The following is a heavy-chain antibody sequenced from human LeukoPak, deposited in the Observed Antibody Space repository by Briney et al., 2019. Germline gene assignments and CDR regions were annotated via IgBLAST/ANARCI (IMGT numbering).Heavy chain of an antibody. CDR2: FRNSGTS. CDR1: DDSISDYY. V-gene: IGHV4-59*01. CDR3: TRGAGWLIDY. Sequence: SETLSLTCTVSDDSISDYYRGWIRQPPGKGLEWIGYFRNSGTSTYNPSLKSRVTISADTSKNQFSLKLNSLTTADTAVYYCTRGAGWLIDYWGQGILVTVSS. J-gene: IGHJ4*02. D-gene: IGHD3-16*01.